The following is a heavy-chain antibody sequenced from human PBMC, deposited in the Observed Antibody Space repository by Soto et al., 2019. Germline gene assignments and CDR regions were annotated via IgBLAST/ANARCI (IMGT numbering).Heavy chain of an antibody. D-gene: IGHD3-16*02. Sequence: QVQLVQSETEVKKPGSAVKVSCKASGGTFNTYAMNWVRQAPGQGLEWMGGIIPMFDTPRYAKKLQGRVTITVDESTTTAYMELSSLRSDDTAVYYCTRSIGSGGVIGGFDYWGQGTLVTVSS. V-gene: IGHV1-69*01. CDR2: IIPMFDTP. J-gene: IGHJ4*02. CDR3: TRSIGSGGVIGGFDY. CDR1: GGTFNTYA.